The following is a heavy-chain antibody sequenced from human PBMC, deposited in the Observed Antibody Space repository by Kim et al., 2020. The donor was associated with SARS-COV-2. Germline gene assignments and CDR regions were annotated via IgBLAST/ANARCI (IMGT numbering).Heavy chain of an antibody. CDR1: GGSFSSGSYY. D-gene: IGHD3-3*01. CDR3: ARVEFWSGYFGDV. V-gene: IGHV4-61*01. J-gene: IGHJ6*02. Sequence: SETLSLTCTVSGGSFSSGSYYWSWIRQPPGKGLEWIGYIYYSGSTNYNPSLKSRVTISVDTSKNQFSLKLSSVTAADTAVYYCARVEFWSGYFGDVWVQGTTDSVSS. CDR2: IYYSGST.